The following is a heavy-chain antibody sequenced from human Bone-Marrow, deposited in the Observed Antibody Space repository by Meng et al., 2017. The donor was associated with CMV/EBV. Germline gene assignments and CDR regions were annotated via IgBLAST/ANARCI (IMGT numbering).Heavy chain of an antibody. CDR3: ARAPGDY. J-gene: IGHJ4*02. V-gene: IGHV3-21*01. Sequence: GESLKISCVASGFTFSSYSMNWVRQAPGKGLEWVSSISNIRNFIYYVDSVKGRFTISRDNARNSLYLQMNSLRAEDTAVYYCARAPGDYWGQGTLVTVSS. CDR2: ISNIRNFI. CDR1: GFTFSSYS.